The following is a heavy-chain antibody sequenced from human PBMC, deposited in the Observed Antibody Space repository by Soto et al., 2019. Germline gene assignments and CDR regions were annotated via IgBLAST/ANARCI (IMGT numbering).Heavy chain of an antibody. V-gene: IGHV3-13*04. D-gene: IGHD3-22*01. J-gene: IGHJ4*02. Sequence: GGSLRLSCAASGFTFSSYDIHWVRQATGKGLEWVSAIGTAGDTYYPGSVKGRFTISRENAKNSLYLQMNSLRAGDTAVYYCARVRDSSGYYDYWGQGTLVTVSS. CDR3: ARVRDSSGYYDY. CDR1: GFTFSSYD. CDR2: IGTAGDT.